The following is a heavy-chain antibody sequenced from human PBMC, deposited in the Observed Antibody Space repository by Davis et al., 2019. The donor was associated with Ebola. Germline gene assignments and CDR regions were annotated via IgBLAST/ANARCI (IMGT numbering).Heavy chain of an antibody. CDR1: GYRFTSYW. V-gene: IGHV5-51*01. J-gene: IGHJ3*02. CDR3: VRARVPGLPDTFDM. D-gene: IGHD3-10*01. Sequence: GESLKISCKASGYRFTSYWIGWVRQMPGKGLEWMGIIYPDDSDTRYSPSFQGQVTISADKSLTTAYIQWSSLKASDTAMYYCVRARVPGLPDTFDMWGQGTLVTVSS. CDR2: IYPDDSDT.